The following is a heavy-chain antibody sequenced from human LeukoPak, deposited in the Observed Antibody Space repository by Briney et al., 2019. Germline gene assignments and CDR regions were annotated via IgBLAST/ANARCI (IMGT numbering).Heavy chain of an antibody. CDR3: ARRWNYGRNYSIDV. CDR2: INDSGRT. V-gene: IGHV4-34*01. Sequence: SETLSLTCAVYGGSFSNYYWSWIRQPPGKGREWIGEINDSGRTNYNPSLMSRVTVSVDTSKNQFSLRLTSVTATDTAVYYCARRWNYGRNYSIDVWGNGATVSVSS. J-gene: IGHJ6*04. D-gene: IGHD1-7*01. CDR1: GGSFSNYY.